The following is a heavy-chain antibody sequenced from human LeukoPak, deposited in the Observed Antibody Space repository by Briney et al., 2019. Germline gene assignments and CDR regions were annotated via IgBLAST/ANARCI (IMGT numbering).Heavy chain of an antibody. CDR1: GYTFTSYA. CDR3: ARGGRGAVVVPAAMLYWFDP. CDR2: INTNTGNP. Sequence: GASVKVSCKASGYTFTSYAMNWVRQAPGQGLEWMGWINTNTGNPTYAQGFTGRFVFSLDTSVSTAYLQISSLKAEDTAVYYCARGGRGAVVVPAAMLYWFDPWGQGTLVTVSS. J-gene: IGHJ5*02. D-gene: IGHD2-2*01. V-gene: IGHV7-4-1*02.